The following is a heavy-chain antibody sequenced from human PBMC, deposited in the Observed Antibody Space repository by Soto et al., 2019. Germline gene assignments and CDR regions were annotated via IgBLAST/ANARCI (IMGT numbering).Heavy chain of an antibody. V-gene: IGHV4-39*01. CDR1: GGSISSSSYY. D-gene: IGHD1-7*01. CDR3: ASPITVELPHY. CDR2: IYYSGST. J-gene: IGHJ4*02. Sequence: SSETLSLTCTVSGGSISSSSYYWGWIRQPPGKGLEWIGSIYYSGSTYYNPSLESRVTISVDTSKNQFSLKLSSVTAADTAVYYCASPITVELPHYWGQGTLVTVSS.